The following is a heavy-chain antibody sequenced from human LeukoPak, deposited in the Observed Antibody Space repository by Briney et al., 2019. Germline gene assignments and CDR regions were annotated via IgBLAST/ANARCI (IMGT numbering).Heavy chain of an antibody. V-gene: IGHV3-21*01. CDR1: GFTFSSYS. J-gene: IGHJ4*02. D-gene: IGHD3-22*01. CDR2: ISSSSSYI. Sequence: PGGSLRLSCAASGFTFSSYSMYWVRQAPGKGLEWVSSISSSSSYIYYADSVKGRFTISRDNAKNSLYLQMNSLRAEDTAVYYCARAYYDSSGYYYYFDYWGQGTLVTVSS. CDR3: ARAYYDSSGYYYYFDY.